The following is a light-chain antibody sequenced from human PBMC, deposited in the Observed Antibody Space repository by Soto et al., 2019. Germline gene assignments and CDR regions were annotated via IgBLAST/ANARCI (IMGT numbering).Light chain of an antibody. Sequence: EIVLTQSPGTLSLSPGERATLSCRASQSVSSSYLAWYQQKPGQAPRLLIYGASSRATGIPDRFSGSGSGTYFTLTIFRLEPDDFAFYYFHHYGSSPFTFGPGTKVHIK. CDR2: GAS. CDR1: QSVSSSY. V-gene: IGKV3-20*01. CDR3: HHYGSSPFT. J-gene: IGKJ3*01.